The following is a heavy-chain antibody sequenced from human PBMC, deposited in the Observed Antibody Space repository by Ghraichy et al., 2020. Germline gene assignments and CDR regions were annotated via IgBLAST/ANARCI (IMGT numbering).Heavy chain of an antibody. Sequence: SQTLSLTCSVSGGALRSSHYYWAWIRQPPGKGLEWIGSIYYTGNTYYSPSLKARVNLSLDTSKNQFSLRLRSVTAADTAVYYCARQPGILGATYNWFDPWGQGTLVTVSS. CDR1: GGALRSSHYY. V-gene: IGHV4-39*01. CDR2: IYYTGNT. D-gene: IGHD1-26*01. CDR3: ARQPGILGATYNWFDP. J-gene: IGHJ5*02.